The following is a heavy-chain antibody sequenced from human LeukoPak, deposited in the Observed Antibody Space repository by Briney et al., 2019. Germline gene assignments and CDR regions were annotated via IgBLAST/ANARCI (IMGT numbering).Heavy chain of an antibody. Sequence: PSETLSLTCTVSGGSISSYYWTWIRQPPGKGLECIGYIYSNGSTNYNPSLKSRVTISVDMSKNQFSVKLSSVTAADTAVYYCARDNQYNSASSDYGGTNFDSWGQGTLVTVSS. V-gene: IGHV4-59*01. CDR1: GGSISSYY. J-gene: IGHJ4*02. CDR3: ARDNQYNSASSDYGGTNFDS. CDR2: IYSNGST. D-gene: IGHD4-17*01.